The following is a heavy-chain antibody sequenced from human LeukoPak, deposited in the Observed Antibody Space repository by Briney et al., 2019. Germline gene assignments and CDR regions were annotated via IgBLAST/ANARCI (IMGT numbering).Heavy chain of an antibody. J-gene: IGHJ5*02. Sequence: SETLSLTCTVSGGSISSYYSSWIRQPPGKGLEWIGYIYYSGSTNYNPSLKSRVTISVDTSKNQFSLKLSSVTAADTAVYYCARQGVIRSDWFDPWGQGTLVTVSS. CDR1: GGSISSYY. CDR2: IYYSGST. V-gene: IGHV4-59*08. CDR3: ARQGVIRSDWFDP. D-gene: IGHD3-10*01.